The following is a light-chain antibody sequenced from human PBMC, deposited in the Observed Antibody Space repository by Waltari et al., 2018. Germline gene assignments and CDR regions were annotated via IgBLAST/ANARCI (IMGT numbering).Light chain of an antibody. CDR2: ATS. CDR3: QQSRTAPLT. Sequence: DIQMTQSPSSLSASVGGRVTIPCRASQSVTTYLNWYQQEPGQAPNLLISATSILQSGVPSRFSGSGSGTDFTLTISSLQPEDFATYYCQQSRTAPLTFGGGTKVEIK. J-gene: IGKJ4*01. V-gene: IGKV1-39*01. CDR1: QSVTTY.